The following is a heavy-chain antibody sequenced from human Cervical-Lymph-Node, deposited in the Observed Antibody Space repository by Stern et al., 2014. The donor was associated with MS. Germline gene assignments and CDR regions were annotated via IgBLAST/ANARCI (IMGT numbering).Heavy chain of an antibody. CDR2: IWYDGNNK. CDR3: ARVLSSGWYVASAIDY. V-gene: IGHV3-33*01. CDR1: GFTFSIYD. Sequence: QVQLVQSGGGVVQPGRSLRLSCAASGFTFSIYDMHWVRQAPGKGLEWVAVIWYDGNNKYYADSVKGRFTISRDNSKNTLYLQMNSLRAEDTAVYYCARVLSSGWYVASAIDYWGQGILVTVSS. D-gene: IGHD6-19*01. J-gene: IGHJ4*02.